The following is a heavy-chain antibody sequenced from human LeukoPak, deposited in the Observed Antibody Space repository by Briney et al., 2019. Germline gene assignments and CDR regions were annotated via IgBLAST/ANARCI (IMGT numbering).Heavy chain of an antibody. Sequence: GGSLRLSCAASRFTFTSSAMSWVRQTPGKGLEWVSTISDSGGSTYYADSVKGRFTISRDNSKSTLYLHVNSLRAEDTAVYYCAKSHSEAQRGYFDYWGQGTLVTVSS. CDR3: AKSHSEAQRGYFDY. CDR2: ISDSGGST. D-gene: IGHD3-10*01. V-gene: IGHV3-23*01. CDR1: RFTFTSSA. J-gene: IGHJ4*02.